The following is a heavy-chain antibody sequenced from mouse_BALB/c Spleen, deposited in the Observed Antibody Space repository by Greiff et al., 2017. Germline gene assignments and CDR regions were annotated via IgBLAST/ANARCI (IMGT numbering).Heavy chain of an antibody. Sequence: VKLLESGPGLVAPSQSLSITCTVSGFSLTDYGVSWIRQPPGKGLEWLGVIWGGGSTYYNSALKSRLSISKDNSKSKVFLKMNSLHTDDTAMYYCAKQRVYYGSSFWYFDVWGAGTTVTVSS. J-gene: IGHJ1*01. CDR2: IWGGGST. CDR1: GFSLTDYG. V-gene: IGHV2-6-5*01. D-gene: IGHD1-1*01. CDR3: AKQRVYYGSSFWYFDV.